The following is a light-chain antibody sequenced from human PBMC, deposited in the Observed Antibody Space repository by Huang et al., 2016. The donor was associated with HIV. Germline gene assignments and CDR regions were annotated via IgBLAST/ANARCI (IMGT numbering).Light chain of an antibody. CDR2: AAS. V-gene: IGKV1-9*01. CDR1: QGISHY. Sequence: IQLTQPPSSLSASVGDRVTITCRASQGISHYLAWYQQQPGKAPKLLIYAASTLYTGVPSRFSGSGSGTDFTLTISSLQPEDFATYYCQQLDSYPVTFGGGTKVDIK. CDR3: QQLDSYPVT. J-gene: IGKJ4*01.